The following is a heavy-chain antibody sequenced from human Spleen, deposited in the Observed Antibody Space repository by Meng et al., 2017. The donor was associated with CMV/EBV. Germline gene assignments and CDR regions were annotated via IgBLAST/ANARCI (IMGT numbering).Heavy chain of an antibody. J-gene: IGHJ4*02. Sequence: DHVPFNPSHTLSLTFTVSGGSISSGDYYWMWIRQPPGKGLEWIGYIYYSGSTYYNPSLKSRVTISVDTSKNQFSLKLSSVTAADTAVYYCASQGYGNSGYQLSDYWGQGTLVTVSS. CDR1: GGSISSGDYY. D-gene: IGHD3-22*01. CDR3: ASQGYGNSGYQLSDY. CDR2: IYYSGST. V-gene: IGHV4-30-4*01.